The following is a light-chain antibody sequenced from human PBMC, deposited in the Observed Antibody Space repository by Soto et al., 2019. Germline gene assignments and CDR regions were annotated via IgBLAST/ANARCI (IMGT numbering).Light chain of an antibody. V-gene: IGKV3-15*01. CDR2: DTS. J-gene: IGKJ1*01. CDR3: HQYNDWPLT. CDR1: QSVSNS. Sequence: IVVTQTPATLSLSPGERATLSCRASQSVSNSLAWYQQKPGQTPRLLIYDTSTRATGVPTRFSGSRSGAEFTLTISSLQSEDFALYYCHQYNDWPLTFGQGTKVDIK.